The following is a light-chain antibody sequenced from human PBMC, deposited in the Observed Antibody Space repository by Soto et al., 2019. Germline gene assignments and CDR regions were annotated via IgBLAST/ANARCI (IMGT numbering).Light chain of an antibody. J-gene: IGKJ5*01. CDR2: AAS. CDR3: QQSYSTPSIT. Sequence: DIQMTQSPSSLSASVGDRVTITCRVSQSINSYLNWYQQKPAKAPKLLXYAASSLQSGVPLRFSGSGSGTDLTLTISSLQPEDFATYYCQQSYSTPSITFGQGTRLEIK. V-gene: IGKV1-39*01. CDR1: QSINSY.